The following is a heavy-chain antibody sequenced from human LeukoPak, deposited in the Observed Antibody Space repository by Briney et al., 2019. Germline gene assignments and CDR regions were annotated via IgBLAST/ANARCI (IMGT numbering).Heavy chain of an antibody. CDR3: ARAQGGAAQDAFDI. CDR1: GYTFSSHD. J-gene: IGHJ3*02. D-gene: IGHD3-16*01. V-gene: IGHV1-8*01. Sequence: GASVKVSCKASGYTFSSHDINWVRQVPGHGLEWMGWMNPNSGNTGSAQKFQGRVTITADKSTSTAYMELSSLRSEDTAVYYCARAQGGAAQDAFDIWGQGTMVTVSS. CDR2: MNPNSGNT.